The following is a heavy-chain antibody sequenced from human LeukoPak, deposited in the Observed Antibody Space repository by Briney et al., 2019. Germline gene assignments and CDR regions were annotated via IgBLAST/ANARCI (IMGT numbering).Heavy chain of an antibody. J-gene: IGHJ4*02. V-gene: IGHV3-53*01. CDR2: IYSGGST. CDR1: GFTVSSNY. D-gene: IGHD6-13*01. Sequence: GGSLRLSCAASGFTVSSNYMSWVRQAPGKGLEWVSVIYSGGSTSYADSVKGRFTVSRDNSNNTVYLQMNSLRAEDTALYYCAKNPLRAAPGFFDYWGRGTLVTVSS. CDR3: AKNPLRAAPGFFDY.